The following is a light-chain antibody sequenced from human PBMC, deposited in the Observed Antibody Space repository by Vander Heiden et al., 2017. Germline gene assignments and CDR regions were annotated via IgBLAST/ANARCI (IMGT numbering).Light chain of an antibody. J-gene: IGLJ3*02. CDR1: ALPKQY. CDR3: QSADSSGARGV. CDR2: KDT. Sequence: SYELTPPPSVSVSPGQTARITCSGDALPKQYAYWYQQKPGQAPVLVIYKDTERPSGIPERFSGSSSGTTVTLTISGVQSEDEADYYCQSADSSGARGVFGGGTKLTVL. V-gene: IGLV3-25*03.